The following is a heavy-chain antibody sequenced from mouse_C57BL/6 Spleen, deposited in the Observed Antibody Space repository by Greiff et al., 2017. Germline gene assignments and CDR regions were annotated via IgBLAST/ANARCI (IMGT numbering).Heavy chain of an antibody. CDR2: LSYDGSN. D-gene: IGHD3-3*01. V-gene: IGHV3-6*01. CDR1: GYSITSGYY. Sequence: VQLKESGPGLVKPSQSLSLTCSVTGYSITSGYYWNWIRQFPGNKLEWMGYLSYDGSNNYNPSLKNRISITRDTSKNQFFLKLNSVTTEDTATYDCARARDGGADYAMDYWGQGTSVTVSA. J-gene: IGHJ4*01. CDR3: ARARDGGADYAMDY.